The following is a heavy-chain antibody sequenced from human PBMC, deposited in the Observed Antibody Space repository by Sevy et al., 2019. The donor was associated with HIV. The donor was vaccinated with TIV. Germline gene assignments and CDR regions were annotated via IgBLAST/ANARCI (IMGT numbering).Heavy chain of an antibody. CDR1: GFTFSSFA. Sequence: GGSLRLSCAASGFTFSSFAMSWVRHIPGKGLEWDSTINGRGGSAYYADSVKCRFTLSRDNSNNTVFLQMNRLRDEDTAVYYCARPTPRIAPSSAAFFDYWGQGTLVTVSS. CDR2: INGRGGSA. CDR3: ARPTPRIAPSSAAFFDY. D-gene: IGHD1-26*01. V-gene: IGHV3-23*01. J-gene: IGHJ4*02.